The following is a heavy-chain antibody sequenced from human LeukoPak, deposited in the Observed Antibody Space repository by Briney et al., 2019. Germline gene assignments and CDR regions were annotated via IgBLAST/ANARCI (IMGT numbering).Heavy chain of an antibody. CDR2: IYYSGST. J-gene: IGHJ5*02. CDR1: GGSISSYY. Sequence: PSETLSLTCTVSGGSISSYYWSWIRQPPGKGLEWIGYIYYSGSTNYNPSLKSRVTISVDTSKNQFSLKLSSVTAADTAVYYCARDRLLWFGESHANWFDPWGQGTLVTVSS. V-gene: IGHV4-59*01. CDR3: ARDRLLWFGESHANWFDP. D-gene: IGHD3-10*01.